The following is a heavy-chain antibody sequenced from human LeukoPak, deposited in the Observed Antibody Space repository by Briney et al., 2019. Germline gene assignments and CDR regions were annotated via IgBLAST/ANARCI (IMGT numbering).Heavy chain of an antibody. D-gene: IGHD2-8*01. CDR1: GFIFNNNA. V-gene: IGHV3-30*04. Sequence: GGSLRLSCAASGFIFNNNAIHWVRQAPGKGLEWVAVISFDGRDKHHADSVKGRFTISRDNSKNTLYLQMNSLRAEDTAVYYCARSRMVDYWGQGTLVTVSS. J-gene: IGHJ4*02. CDR3: ARSRMVDY. CDR2: ISFDGRDK.